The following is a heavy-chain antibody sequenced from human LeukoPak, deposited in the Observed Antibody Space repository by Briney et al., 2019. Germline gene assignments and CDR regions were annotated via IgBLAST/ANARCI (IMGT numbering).Heavy chain of an antibody. J-gene: IGHJ3*02. Sequence: ASVKVSCKASGYTFTSYYMHWVRQAPGQGLEWRGIINPSGGSTSYAQKFQGRVTMTRDMSTSTVYMELSSLRSEDTAVYYCARERGYSYGFDSGAFDIWGQGTMVTVSS. CDR1: GYTFTSYY. CDR2: INPSGGST. V-gene: IGHV1-46*01. D-gene: IGHD5-18*01. CDR3: ARERGYSYGFDSGAFDI.